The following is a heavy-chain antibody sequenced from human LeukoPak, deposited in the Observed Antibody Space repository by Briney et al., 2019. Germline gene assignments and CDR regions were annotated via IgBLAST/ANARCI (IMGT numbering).Heavy chain of an antibody. D-gene: IGHD3-22*01. CDR2: INHSGST. J-gene: IGHJ1*01. CDR1: GGSFSGYY. Sequence: SETLSLTCAVYGGSFSGYYWSWIRQPPGKGLEWIGEINHSGSTNYNPSLKSRVTISVDTSKNQFSLKLSSVTAADTAVYYCARVNYYDSSGYYFAGPRAGFQHWGQGTLVTVSS. CDR3: ARVNYYDSSGYYFAGPRAGFQH. V-gene: IGHV4-34*01.